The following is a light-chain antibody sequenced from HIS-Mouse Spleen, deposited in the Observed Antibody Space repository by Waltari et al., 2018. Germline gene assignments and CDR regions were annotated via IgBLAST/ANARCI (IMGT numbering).Light chain of an antibody. CDR1: SRHVGSYNL. J-gene: IGLJ2*01. V-gene: IGLV2-23*01. CDR3: CSYAGSHVV. CDR2: EGS. Sequence: QSALTQPASVSGSPGQSITISCTGTSRHVGSYNLVSWYQQHPGKAPKLMIYEGSKRPSGVSNRFSGSKSGNTASLTISGLQAEDEADYYCCSYAGSHVVFGGGTKLTVL.